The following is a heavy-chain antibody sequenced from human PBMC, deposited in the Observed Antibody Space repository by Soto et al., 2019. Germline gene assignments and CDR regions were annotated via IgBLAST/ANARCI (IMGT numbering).Heavy chain of an antibody. CDR2: VHHTGDT. D-gene: IGHD2-21*02. J-gene: IGHJ5*02. Sequence: PSETLSLTCGVSGGTVASSHWWSWVRQSPSRGLEWIGNVHHTGDTNFNPSLQSRVTFSVDKSNNQFSLRLTSLTAADTAVYFCAREIVTAGGNNYFDPWGPGTLVTVSS. V-gene: IGHV4-4*02. CDR3: AREIVTAGGNNYFDP. CDR1: GGTVASSHW.